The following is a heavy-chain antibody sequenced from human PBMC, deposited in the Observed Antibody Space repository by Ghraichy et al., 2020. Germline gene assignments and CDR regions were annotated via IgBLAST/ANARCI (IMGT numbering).Heavy chain of an antibody. CDR3: VTQGRITISYIHV. V-gene: IGHV5-51*01. Sequence: GESLNISCKGSGYSFSDHWIGWVRQRPGKGLEWMGIIHPDDSDIRYSPSFQGQVTISADRSITTAYLHWSSLKASDSAMYFLVTQGRITISYIHVWGSGTPVTVSS. CDR2: IHPDDSDI. CDR1: GYSFSDHW. D-gene: IGHD3-9*01. J-gene: IGHJ6*04.